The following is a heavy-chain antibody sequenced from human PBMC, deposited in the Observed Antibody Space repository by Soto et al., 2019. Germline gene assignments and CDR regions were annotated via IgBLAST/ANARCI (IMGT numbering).Heavy chain of an antibody. J-gene: IGHJ4*02. D-gene: IGHD1-26*01. Sequence: SETLSLTCAVSGGSISSGGYYGRWIHQHPGKGLEWIGYIYYSGSTYYNPSLKSRVTISVDTSKNQFSLELSSVTAADTAVYYCARRIVGATTGNYFDYWGQGTLVNVSS. CDR1: GGSISSGGYY. V-gene: IGHV4-31*11. CDR3: ARRIVGATTGNYFDY. CDR2: IYYSGST.